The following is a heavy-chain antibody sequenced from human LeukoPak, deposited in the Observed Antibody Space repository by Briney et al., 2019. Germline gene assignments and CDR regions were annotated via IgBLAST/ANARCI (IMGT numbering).Heavy chain of an antibody. Sequence: SETLSLTCTVSGGSISSYYWSWVRQPPGKGLEWIGYIYYSGSTNYNPPLKSRVTISVDTSKNPFSLKLSSVTAADTAVYYCARDRREQRRIYYGMDVWGQGTTVTVS. CDR2: IYYSGST. V-gene: IGHV4-59*01. CDR3: ARDRREQRRIYYGMDV. D-gene: IGHD6-25*01. CDR1: GGSISSYY. J-gene: IGHJ6*02.